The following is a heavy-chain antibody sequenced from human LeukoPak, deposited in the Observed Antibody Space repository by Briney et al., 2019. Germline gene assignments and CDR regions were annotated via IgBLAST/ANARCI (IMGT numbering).Heavy chain of an antibody. CDR1: GYTFTSYD. CDR2: MNPNSGNT. V-gene: IGHV1-8*01. Sequence: APVKVSCKASGYTFTSYDINWVRQATGQGLEWMGWMNPNSGNTDYAQKFRGRVTMTRNTSISTAYMELSSLTSGDTAVYYCARDSYRRITVLGVVISHPTFDPWGQGTLVTVSS. CDR3: ARDSYRRITVLGVVISHPTFDP. D-gene: IGHD3-3*01. J-gene: IGHJ5*02.